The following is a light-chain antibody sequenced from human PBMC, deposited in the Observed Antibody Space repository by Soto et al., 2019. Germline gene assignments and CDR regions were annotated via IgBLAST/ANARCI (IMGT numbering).Light chain of an antibody. J-gene: IGLJ2*01. V-gene: IGLV2-14*01. Sequence: QSALTQPASVSGSPGQSITISCTGTSSDVGTYDYVSWYQQYPGKAPERIIFEVSYRASGVSNRFSGSKSGSTASLTISGLQAEDEAHYYCSSYTGSSTLVVFGGGTKLTVL. CDR2: EVS. CDR1: SSDVGTYDY. CDR3: SSYTGSSTLVV.